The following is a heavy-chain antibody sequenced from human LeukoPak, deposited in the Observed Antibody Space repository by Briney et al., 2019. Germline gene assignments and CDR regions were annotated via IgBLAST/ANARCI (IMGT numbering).Heavy chain of an antibody. V-gene: IGHV4-34*01. D-gene: IGHD6-13*01. CDR2: INHSGST. CDR3: AAPGQLQSYFDY. CDR1: GGSLSDYY. J-gene: IGHJ4*02. Sequence: PSETLSLTCAVYGGSLSDYYWSWIRQPPGKGLEWIGEINHSGSTNYNPSLKSRVTISVDTSKNQFSLKLSSVTAADTAVYYCAAPGQLQSYFDYWGQGTLVTVSS.